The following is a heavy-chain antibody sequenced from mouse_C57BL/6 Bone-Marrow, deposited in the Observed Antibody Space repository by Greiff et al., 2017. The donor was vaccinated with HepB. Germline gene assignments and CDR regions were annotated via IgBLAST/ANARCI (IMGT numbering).Heavy chain of an antibody. Sequence: EVKLMESGGGLVQPGESLKLSCESNEYEFPSHDMSWVRKTPEKRLELVAAINSDGGSTYYPDTMERRFIISRDNTKKTLYLQMSSLRSEETALYCSDYDGGVAYWGQGTLVTVSA. CDR1: EYEFPSHD. J-gene: IGHJ3*01. V-gene: IGHV5-2*01. D-gene: IGHD2-4*01. CDR2: INSDGGST. CDR3: DYDGGVAY.